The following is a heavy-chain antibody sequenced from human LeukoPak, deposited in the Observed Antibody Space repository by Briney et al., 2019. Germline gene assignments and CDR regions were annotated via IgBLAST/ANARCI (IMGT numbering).Heavy chain of an antibody. CDR1: GGSFSGYY. D-gene: IGHD6-13*01. Sequence: SETLSLTCAVYGGSFSGYYWSWIRQAPGKGLEWIGEINDSGRTNYDPSLKSRVTMSVDTSKNQFSLNLRSVTAADTAVYYCAREVIAAAANYYYYMDVWGKGTTVTVSS. V-gene: IGHV4-34*01. J-gene: IGHJ6*03. CDR2: INDSGRT. CDR3: AREVIAAAANYYYYMDV.